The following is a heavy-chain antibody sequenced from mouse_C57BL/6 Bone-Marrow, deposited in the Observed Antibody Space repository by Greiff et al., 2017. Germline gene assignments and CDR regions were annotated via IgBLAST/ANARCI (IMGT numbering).Heavy chain of an antibody. CDR1: GFTFSSYG. J-gene: IGHJ1*03. V-gene: IGHV5-6*01. CDR2: ISSGGSYT. Sequence: EVNLVESGGDLVKPGGSLKLSCAASGFTFSSYGMSWVRQTPDKRLEWVATISSGGSYTYYPDSVKGRFTISRDNAKNTLYLQMSSLKSEDTAMYYCARHEGPYSSWYFDVWGTGTTVTVSS. CDR3: ARHEGPYSSWYFDV. D-gene: IGHD2-12*01.